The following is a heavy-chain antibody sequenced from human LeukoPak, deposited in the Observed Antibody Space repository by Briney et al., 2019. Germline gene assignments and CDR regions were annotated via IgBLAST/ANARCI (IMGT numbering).Heavy chain of an antibody. CDR3: ARGYYGSGRIDY. Sequence: PSETLSLTCAVYGGSFSGYYWSWIRQPPGKGLEWIGEINHSGSTNYNPSLKSRVTISVDTSKNQFSLKLSSVTAADTAVYYCARGYYGSGRIDYWGQGTLVTVSS. D-gene: IGHD3-10*01. CDR1: GGSFSGYY. V-gene: IGHV4-34*01. J-gene: IGHJ4*02. CDR2: INHSGST.